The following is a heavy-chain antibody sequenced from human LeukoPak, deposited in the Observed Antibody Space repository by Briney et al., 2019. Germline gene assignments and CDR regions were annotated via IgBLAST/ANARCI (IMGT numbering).Heavy chain of an antibody. J-gene: IGHJ4*02. CDR2: IYYSGST. V-gene: IGHV4-39*07. D-gene: IGHD3-10*01. CDR1: GGSISSSSYY. Sequence: PSETLSLTCTVSGGSISSSSYYWGWIRQPPGKGLEWIGSIYYSGSTYYNPSLKSRVTISVDTSKNQFSLKLSSVTAADTAVCYCARGVSITMVRGVIPYFDYWGQGTLVTVSS. CDR3: ARGVSITMVRGVIPYFDY.